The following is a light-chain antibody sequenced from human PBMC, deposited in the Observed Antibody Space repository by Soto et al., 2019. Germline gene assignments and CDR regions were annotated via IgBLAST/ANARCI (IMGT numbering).Light chain of an antibody. CDR1: SGHSSYA. CDR3: QTWGTGIHVV. J-gene: IGLJ2*01. CDR2: LDSDGSH. Sequence: QAVVTQSPSASASLGASVKLTCTLSSGHSSYAIAWHQQQPEKGPRYLMKLDSDGSHTKGDAIPDRFSGSSSGAERYLTISSRKSEDEADSYCQTWGTGIHVVFGGGTQLIVL. V-gene: IGLV4-69*01.